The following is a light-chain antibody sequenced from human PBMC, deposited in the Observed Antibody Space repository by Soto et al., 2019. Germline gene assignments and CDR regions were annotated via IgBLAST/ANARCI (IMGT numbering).Light chain of an antibody. Sequence: PGEGATLSCRASQNSGTYLVWLQQRPGQAPRLLIYDASNRATGVPAKFSGSGSGTDFTLTISSLEPEDFAVYYCQQRSDWPPLTFGGGTKVEIK. J-gene: IGKJ4*01. CDR3: QQRSDWPPLT. CDR2: DAS. CDR1: QNSGTY. V-gene: IGKV3-11*01.